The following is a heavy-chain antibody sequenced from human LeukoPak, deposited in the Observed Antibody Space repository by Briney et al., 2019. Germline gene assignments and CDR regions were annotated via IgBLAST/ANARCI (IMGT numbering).Heavy chain of an antibody. CDR3: ARDLGITIFGVANNWFDP. CDR1: GYTFTGYY. V-gene: IGHV1-2*02. J-gene: IGHJ5*02. Sequence: GASVKVSCKASGYTFTGYYMHWVRQAPGQGLEWMGWINPNSGGTNYAQKFQGRVTMTRDTSISTAYMELSRLRSDDTAVYYCARDLGITIFGVANNWFDPWGQGTLVTVSS. CDR2: INPNSGGT. D-gene: IGHD3-3*01.